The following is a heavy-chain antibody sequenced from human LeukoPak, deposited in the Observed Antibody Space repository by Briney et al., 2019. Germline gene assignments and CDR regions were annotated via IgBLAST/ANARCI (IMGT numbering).Heavy chain of an antibody. CDR3: ARAMSIVATSYYYYYGMDV. CDR2: ISYDGDNE. V-gene: IGHV3-30-3*01. D-gene: IGHD5-12*01. J-gene: IGHJ6*02. CDR1: GFTFSNFA. Sequence: GGSLRLSCAASGFTFSNFAMHWVRQAPGKGLEWVAVISYDGDNEYYADSVKGQFTISRDNSKDRLYLQMNSLRAEDTAVYYCARAMSIVATSYYYYYGMDVWGQGTTVTVSS.